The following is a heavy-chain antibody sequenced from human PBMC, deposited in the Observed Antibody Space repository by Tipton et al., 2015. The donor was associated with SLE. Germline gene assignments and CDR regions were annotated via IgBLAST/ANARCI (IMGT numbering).Heavy chain of an antibody. CDR1: GDSISSSSYY. CDR2: INYSGST. CDR3: ARVALRVWFNRFDY. Sequence: LRLSCSVSGDSISSSSYYWGWIRQPPEKGLEWIGSINYSGSTYYNPSLKSRVTMSIDTSKNQFFLKLTSVTAADTAVYYCARVALRVWFNRFDYWGQGTLVTVSS. V-gene: IGHV4-39*01. D-gene: IGHD2-15*01. J-gene: IGHJ5*01.